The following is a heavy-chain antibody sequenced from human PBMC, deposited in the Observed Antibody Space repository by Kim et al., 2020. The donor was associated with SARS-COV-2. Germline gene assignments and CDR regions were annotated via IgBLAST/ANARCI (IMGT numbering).Heavy chain of an antibody. J-gene: IGHJ6*01. V-gene: IGHV4-39*01. CDR3: ARLQTAQNYYYYGMDV. CDR2: IYYSGST. D-gene: IGHD5-18*01. CDR1: GGSISSSSYY. Sequence: SETLSLTCTVSGGSISSSSYYWGWIRQPPGKGLEWIGSIYYSGSTYYNPSLKSRVTISVDTSKNQFSLKLSSVTAADTAVYYCARLQTAQNYYYYGMDV.